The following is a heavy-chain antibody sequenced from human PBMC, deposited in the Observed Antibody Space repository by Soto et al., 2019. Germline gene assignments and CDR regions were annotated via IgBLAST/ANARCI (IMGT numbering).Heavy chain of an antibody. D-gene: IGHD3-10*01. J-gene: IGHJ6*03. CDR2: TYYRSKWYN. CDR1: GDSVSSNSAA. V-gene: IGHV6-1*01. CDR3: ARASMVPSPNYYYYYMED. Sequence: SQTLSLTCAISGDSVSSNSAAWKWIRQCPSRGLEWLGRTYYRSKWYNDYAVSVKSRITINPDTSKNQFSLQLNSVTPEDTAVYYCARASMVPSPNYYYYYMEDWGKGTTVNVSS.